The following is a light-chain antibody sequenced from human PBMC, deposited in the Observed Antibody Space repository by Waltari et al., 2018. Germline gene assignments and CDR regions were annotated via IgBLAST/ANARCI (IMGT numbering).Light chain of an antibody. CDR2: EVS. CDR1: SSDVGAYQY. J-gene: IGLJ2*01. Sequence: QSALTQPPPASGSPGQSVTISFTGTSSDVGAYQYVSWYQQHPGKAPKLLIYEVSKRASGVPDRFSGSKSGNTASLTVSGLQAEDEADYYCASRGASKVFGGGTKLTVL. CDR3: ASRGASKV. V-gene: IGLV2-8*01.